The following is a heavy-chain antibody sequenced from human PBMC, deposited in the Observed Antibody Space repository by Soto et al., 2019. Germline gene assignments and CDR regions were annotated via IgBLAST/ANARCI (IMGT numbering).Heavy chain of an antibody. CDR3: ARDLAKGGGSAGFDY. CDR1: GYTFTVYY. V-gene: IGHV1-2*02. D-gene: IGHD1-26*01. J-gene: IGHJ4*02. CDR2: INPKSGGT. Sequence: GASVKVSCKASGYTFTVYYMHWVRQAPGQGLEWMGWINPKSGGTMYPQKFQGRVTMTWDTSISTAYMALTRPRSDDTAVYYCARDLAKGGGSAGFDYWGQGTLVTVSS.